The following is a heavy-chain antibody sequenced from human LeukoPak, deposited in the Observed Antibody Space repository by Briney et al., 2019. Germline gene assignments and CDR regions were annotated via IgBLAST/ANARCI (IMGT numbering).Heavy chain of an antibody. Sequence: GASVKVSCKASGYTFTSYGISWVRQAPGQGLEWMGCISAYNGNTNYAQKLQGRVTMTTDTSTSTAYMELRSLRSDDTAVYYCARGIQLWLPYAYFDYWGQGTLVTVSS. J-gene: IGHJ4*02. V-gene: IGHV1-18*01. CDR2: ISAYNGNT. CDR3: ARGIQLWLPYAYFDY. CDR1: GYTFTSYG. D-gene: IGHD5-18*01.